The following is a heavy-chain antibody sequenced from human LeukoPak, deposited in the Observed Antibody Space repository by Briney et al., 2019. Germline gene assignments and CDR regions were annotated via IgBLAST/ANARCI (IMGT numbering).Heavy chain of an antibody. CDR1: GGSISSYY. CDR3: ARGSIAAAGPEVGSYYFDY. Sequence: TSETLSLTCTVSGGSISSYYWSWIRQPPGKGLEWIGYIYYSGSTNYNPSLKSRVTISVDTSKNQFSLKLSSVTAADTAVYYCARGSIAAAGPEVGSYYFDYWGLGTLVTVSS. V-gene: IGHV4-59*01. D-gene: IGHD6-13*01. CDR2: IYYSGST. J-gene: IGHJ4*02.